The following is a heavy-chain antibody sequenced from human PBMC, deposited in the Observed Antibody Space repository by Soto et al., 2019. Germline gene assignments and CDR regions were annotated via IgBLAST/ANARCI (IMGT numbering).Heavy chain of an antibody. CDR3: ARSGIVVVVAATFYYYGMDV. D-gene: IGHD2-15*01. Sequence: QVQLVESGGGVVQPGRSLRLSCAASGFTFSSYAMHWVRQAPGKGLEWVAVISYDGSNKYYADSVKGRFTISRDNSKNTLYLQMNSLRAEDTAVYYCARSGIVVVVAATFYYYGMDVWGQGTTVTVSS. V-gene: IGHV3-30-3*01. CDR2: ISYDGSNK. J-gene: IGHJ6*02. CDR1: GFTFSSYA.